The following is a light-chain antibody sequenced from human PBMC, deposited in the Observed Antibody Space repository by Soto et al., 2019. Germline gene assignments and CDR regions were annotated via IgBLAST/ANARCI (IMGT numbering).Light chain of an antibody. V-gene: IGLV2-14*01. CDR3: TSLTTCSTLSDV. CDR1: SSGVGNYKY. Sequence: QSVLTQPASVSGSPGQSINISCTGTSSGVGNYKYVSWCQHYPGKAPTFMLYEVSNRPSGVSDRFSGSKSGNTASLTISGLQAEDEADYDCTSLTTCSTLSDVFDGGTKLTVL. J-gene: IGLJ2*01. CDR2: EVS.